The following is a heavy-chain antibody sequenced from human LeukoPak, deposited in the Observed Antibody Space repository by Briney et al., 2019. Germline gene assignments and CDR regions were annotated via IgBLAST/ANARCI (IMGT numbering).Heavy chain of an antibody. V-gene: IGHV3-30*04. CDR1: GFTFSSYA. Sequence: PGGSLRLSCAASGFTFSSYAMHWVRQAPGEGLEWVAVISYDGSNKYYADSVKGRFTISRDNSKNTLYLQMNSLRAEDTAVYYCARGIQLPPSGGLRYWGQGTLVTVSS. J-gene: IGHJ4*02. CDR2: ISYDGSNK. CDR3: ARGIQLPPSGGLRY. D-gene: IGHD2-2*01.